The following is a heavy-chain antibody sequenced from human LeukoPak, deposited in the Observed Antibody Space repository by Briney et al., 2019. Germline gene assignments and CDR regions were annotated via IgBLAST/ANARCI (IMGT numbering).Heavy chain of an antibody. J-gene: IGHJ4*02. CDR2: IYYSGST. Sequence: SQTLSLTCTVSGGSISSGDYYWSWIRQPPGKGLEWIGYIYYSGSTYYNPSLKSRVTISVDTSNNQFSLKLSSVTAADTAVYYCARVTSPYYYDSSGYDFDYWGQGTLVTVSS. CDR1: GGSISSGDYY. V-gene: IGHV4-30-4*01. D-gene: IGHD3-22*01. CDR3: ARVTSPYYYDSSGYDFDY.